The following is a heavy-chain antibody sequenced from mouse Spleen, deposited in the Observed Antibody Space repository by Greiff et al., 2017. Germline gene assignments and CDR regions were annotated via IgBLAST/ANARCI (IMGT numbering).Heavy chain of an antibody. CDR2: INPNNGGT. V-gene: IGHV1-18*01. Sequence: EVKLVESGPELVKPGASVEISCKTSGYTFTEYTMHWVKQSHGKSLEWIGGINPNNGGTSYNQKFKGKATLTVDKSSSTAYMELRSLTSEDSAVYYCARYPSSSPLWYFDVWGAGTTVTVSS. CDR3: ARYPSSSPLWYFDV. CDR1: GYTFTEYT. J-gene: IGHJ1*01. D-gene: IGHD1-1*01.